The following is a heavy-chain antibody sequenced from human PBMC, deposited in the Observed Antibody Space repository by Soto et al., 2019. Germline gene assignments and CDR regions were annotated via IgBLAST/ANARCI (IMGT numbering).Heavy chain of an antibody. Sequence: GGSLRLSCAASGFTFSSYAMHWVRQAPGKGLEWVAVISYDGSNKYYADSVKGRFTISRDNSKNTLYLQMNSLRAEDTAVYYCARVSYSGSYAQYYYYGMDVWGQGTTVTVSS. CDR2: ISYDGSNK. CDR3: ARVSYSGSYAQYYYYGMDV. CDR1: GFTFSSYA. D-gene: IGHD1-26*01. V-gene: IGHV3-30-3*01. J-gene: IGHJ6*02.